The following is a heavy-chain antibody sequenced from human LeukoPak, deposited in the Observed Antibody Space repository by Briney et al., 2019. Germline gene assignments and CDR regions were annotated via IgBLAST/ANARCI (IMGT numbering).Heavy chain of an antibody. CDR1: GFTFSSYS. J-gene: IGHJ4*02. CDR2: ISSSSSYI. CDR3: ARAEWVYYYDSSGERDY. D-gene: IGHD3-22*01. V-gene: IGHV3-21*01. Sequence: GGSLRLSCAASGFTFSSYSMNWVRQAPGKGLEWVSSISSSSSYIYYADSVKGRFTISRDNAKNSLYLQMNSLRAEDTAVYYCARAEWVYYYDSSGERDYWGQGTLVTVSS.